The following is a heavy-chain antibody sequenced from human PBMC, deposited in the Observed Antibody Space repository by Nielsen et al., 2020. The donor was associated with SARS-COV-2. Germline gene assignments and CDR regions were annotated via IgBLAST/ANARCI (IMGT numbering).Heavy chain of an antibody. CDR2: VSHSGST. J-gene: IGHJ6*03. Sequence: SETLSLTCAVSGDSVSSNDWWTWVRQSPGTGLEWLGEVSHSGSTNYNPSLKSRVTLSMDKSKNQFSLRLTSVSAADTADYFCARGDLVVVPSPLLGLGPIFYSFYLDVWGKGTTVIVSS. V-gene: IGHV4-4*02. CDR1: GDSVSSNDW. CDR3: ARGDLVVVPSPLLGLGPIFYSFYLDV. D-gene: IGHD2-2*02.